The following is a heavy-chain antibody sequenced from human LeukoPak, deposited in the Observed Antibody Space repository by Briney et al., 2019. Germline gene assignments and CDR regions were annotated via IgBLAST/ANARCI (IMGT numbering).Heavy chain of an antibody. J-gene: IGHJ4*02. CDR3: ARDRLRRNYHYDILTGPTHDDPGLDFDY. Sequence: ASVKVSCKASGYTFTGYYMHWVRQAPGQGLEWMGWINPNSGGTNYAQKFQGWVTMTRDTSISTAHMELSRLRSDDTAVYYCARDRLRRNYHYDILTGPTHDDPGLDFDYWGQGTLVTVSS. V-gene: IGHV1-2*04. CDR2: INPNSGGT. CDR1: GYTFTGYY. D-gene: IGHD3-9*01.